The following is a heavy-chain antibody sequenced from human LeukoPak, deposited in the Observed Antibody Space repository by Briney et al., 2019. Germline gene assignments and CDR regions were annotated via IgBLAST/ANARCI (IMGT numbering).Heavy chain of an antibody. Sequence: SETLSLTCTVSGVSISSYYWSWIQQPPGKGLEWIGYIYYSGSTNYNPSLKSRVTISVDTSKNQFSLKLSSVTAADTAVYYCARVEQQLTFDYWGQGTLVTVSS. D-gene: IGHD6-13*01. V-gene: IGHV4-59*01. CDR1: GVSISSYY. J-gene: IGHJ4*02. CDR3: ARVEQQLTFDY. CDR2: IYYSGST.